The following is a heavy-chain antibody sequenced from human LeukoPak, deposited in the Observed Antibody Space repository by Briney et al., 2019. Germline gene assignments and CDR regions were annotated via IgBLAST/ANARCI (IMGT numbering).Heavy chain of an antibody. CDR2: IIPIFGTA. J-gene: IGHJ5*02. CDR1: GGTFSSYA. V-gene: IGHV1-69*13. Sequence: SVKVSCKASGGTFSSYAISWVRQAPGQGLEWMGGIIPIFGTANYAQKFQGRVTITADESTSTAYMELSSLRSDDTAVYYCARMAYDILTGYFQPNWFDPWGQGTLVTVSS. CDR3: ARMAYDILTGYFQPNWFDP. D-gene: IGHD3-9*01.